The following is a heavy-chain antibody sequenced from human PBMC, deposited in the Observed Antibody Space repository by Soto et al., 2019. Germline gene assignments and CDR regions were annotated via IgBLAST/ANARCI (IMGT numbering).Heavy chain of an antibody. CDR3: AREIVVVPGNNYYYGMDV. J-gene: IGHJ6*02. D-gene: IGHD2-2*01. Sequence: GGSLRLSCAASGFTFSSYGMHWVRQTPGKGLEWVAVIWYDGSNKYYADSVKGRFTISRDNSKNTLYLQMNSLRAEDTAVYYCAREIVVVPGNNYYYGMDVWGQGTTVTVSS. CDR2: IWYDGSNK. V-gene: IGHV3-33*01. CDR1: GFTFSSYG.